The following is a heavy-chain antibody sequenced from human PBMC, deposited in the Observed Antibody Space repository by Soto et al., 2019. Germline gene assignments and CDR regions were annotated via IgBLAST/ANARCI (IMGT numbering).Heavy chain of an antibody. CDR3: ATELAAAGTRIDYYYGMDV. D-gene: IGHD6-13*01. J-gene: IGHJ6*02. CDR1: GYTLTELS. Sequence: ASVKVSCKVSGYTLTELSMLWVRQAPGKGLEWMGGFDPEDGETIYAQKFQGRVTMTEDTSTDTAYMELSSLRSEDTAVYYCATELAAAGTRIDYYYGMDVWGQGTTVTVSS. CDR2: FDPEDGET. V-gene: IGHV1-24*01.